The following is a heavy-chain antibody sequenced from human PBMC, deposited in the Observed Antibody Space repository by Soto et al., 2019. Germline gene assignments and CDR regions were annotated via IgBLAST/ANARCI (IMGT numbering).Heavy chain of an antibody. V-gene: IGHV1-18*01. J-gene: IGHJ6*02. D-gene: IGHD3-16*01. CDR1: GYTFTNFG. CDR2: ISPYDDKT. Sequence: ASVKVSCKASGYTFTNFGISWVRQAPGQGLEWMGWISPYDDKTIYAQKFQGRVTMTADRPTRTVYLDLRSLKSNDTAVYYCARGGYYDNVWGKLSHYGLAPDVHTVVVVVAAAAYYYYYGMDVWGQGTTVTVSS. CDR3: ARGGYYDNVWGKLSHYGLAPDVHTVVVVVAAAAYYYYYGMDV.